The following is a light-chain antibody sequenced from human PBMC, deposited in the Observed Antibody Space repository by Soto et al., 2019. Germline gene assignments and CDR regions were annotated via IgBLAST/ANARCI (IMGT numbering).Light chain of an antibody. CDR2: DVS. CDR3: SAYTSSNTQV. Sequence: QSVLTQPASVSGSPGQSITISCTGTSSDIGGYNYVSWYQQHPGKAPKLMIYDVSSRPSGVSNRFSGSKSGNTASLTIFGLQAEDEADYYCSAYTSSNTQVFGGGTKVTVL. CDR1: SSDIGGYNY. V-gene: IGLV2-14*01. J-gene: IGLJ2*01.